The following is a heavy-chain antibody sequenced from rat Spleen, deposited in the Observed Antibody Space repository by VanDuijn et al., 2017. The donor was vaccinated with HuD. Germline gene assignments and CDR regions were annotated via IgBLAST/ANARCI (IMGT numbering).Heavy chain of an antibody. CDR2: ISGSSGTI. V-gene: IGHV5-34*01. CDR1: GITFSDYG. J-gene: IGHJ2*01. Sequence: EVQLVESGGGLVQPGGTLTLSCAASGITFSDYGMNWIRQAPGKGLEWVAYISGSSGTIYYVDTVKGRFTISRDNAKNTLYLQLSSLRSEDTALYYCARNYGGSPFDYWGQGVMVTVSS. CDR3: ARNYGGSPFDY. D-gene: IGHD1-11*01.